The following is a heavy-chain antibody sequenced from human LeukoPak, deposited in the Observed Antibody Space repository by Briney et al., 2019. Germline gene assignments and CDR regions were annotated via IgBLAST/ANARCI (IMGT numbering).Heavy chain of an antibody. Sequence: GGSLRLSCAASGFTFSSYWMNWVRQAPEKGLEWVAVIGGGGVRTNYADSVKGRFTISRDNSKNTVYLQMNSLKTEDTAVYYCTTDEDIDYWGQGTLVTVSS. CDR1: GFTFSSYW. J-gene: IGHJ4*02. CDR3: TTDEDIDY. CDR2: IGGGGVRT. V-gene: IGHV3-23*01.